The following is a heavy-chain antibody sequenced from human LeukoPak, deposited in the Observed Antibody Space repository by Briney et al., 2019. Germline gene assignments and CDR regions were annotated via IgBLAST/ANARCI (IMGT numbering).Heavy chain of an antibody. CDR3: ARESSTSETFDY. Sequence: SETLSLTCTVSGGSISSGGYYWSWIRQHAGKGLEWIGYIYYSGSTYYNPSLKSRVTISVDTSKNQFSLKLSSVTAADTAVYYCARESSTSETFDYWGQGTLVTVSS. CDR2: IYYSGST. V-gene: IGHV4-31*03. CDR1: GGSISSGGYY. J-gene: IGHJ4*02. D-gene: IGHD2-2*01.